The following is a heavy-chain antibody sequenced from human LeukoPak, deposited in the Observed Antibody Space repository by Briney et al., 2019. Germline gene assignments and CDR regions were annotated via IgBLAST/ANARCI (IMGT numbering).Heavy chain of an antibody. CDR2: IYYSGST. D-gene: IGHD5-24*01. CDR3: ARQRRRDGTPGIFDI. CDR1: GGSISSYY. J-gene: IGHJ3*02. V-gene: IGHV4-59*08. Sequence: SETLSLTCTVSGGSISSYYWSWIRQPPGKGLEWIGYIYYSGSTNYNPSLKSRVTISVDTSKNQFSLKLSSVTAADTAVYYCARQRRRDGTPGIFDIWGQGTMVTVSS.